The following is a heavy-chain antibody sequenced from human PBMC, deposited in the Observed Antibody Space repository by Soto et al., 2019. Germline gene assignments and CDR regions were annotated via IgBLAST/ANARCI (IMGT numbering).Heavy chain of an antibody. J-gene: IGHJ4*02. Sequence: ASVKVSCTASGYTFTSYAMHWVRQAPGQRLEWMGWINAGNGNTKYSQKFQGRVTITRDTSASTAYMELSSLRSEDTAVYYCARAPGGSSSFVDYWGQGTLVTVSS. V-gene: IGHV1-3*01. CDR1: GYTFTSYA. CDR2: INAGNGNT. CDR3: ARAPGGSSSFVDY. D-gene: IGHD6-6*01.